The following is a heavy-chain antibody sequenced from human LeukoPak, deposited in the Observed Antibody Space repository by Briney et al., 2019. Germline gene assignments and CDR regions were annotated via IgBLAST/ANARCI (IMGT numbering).Heavy chain of an antibody. Sequence: ASVKVSCKASGYTFTSYGISWVRQAPGQGLEWMGWISTYNGNTNYAQKLQGRVTMTTDPSTSTAYMELRSLTFDDTAVYYCARGVPDRGYRGYDWGQGTLVTVSS. D-gene: IGHD5-12*01. CDR3: ARGVPDRGYRGYD. J-gene: IGHJ4*02. V-gene: IGHV1-18*01. CDR2: ISTYNGNT. CDR1: GYTFTSYG.